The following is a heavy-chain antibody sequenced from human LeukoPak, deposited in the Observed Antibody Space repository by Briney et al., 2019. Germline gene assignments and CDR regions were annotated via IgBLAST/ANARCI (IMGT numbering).Heavy chain of an antibody. CDR3: ARKYYDILTGYTAVDV. CDR2: ISYSGST. D-gene: IGHD3-9*01. V-gene: IGHV4-59*01. CDR1: GGSISSSY. Sequence: SETLSLTCTVSGGSISSSYWSWIRQPPGKGLEYIGYISYSGSTNYNPSLKSRVIISVDTSKTQFSLKMRSVTAADTAVYYCARKYYDILTGYTAVDVWGQGTTVTVSS. J-gene: IGHJ6*02.